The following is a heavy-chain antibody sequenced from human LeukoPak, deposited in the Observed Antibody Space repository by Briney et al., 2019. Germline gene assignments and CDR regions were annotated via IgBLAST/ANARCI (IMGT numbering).Heavy chain of an antibody. J-gene: IGHJ6*04. V-gene: IGHV3-9*01. D-gene: IGHD3-22*01. Sequence: PGGSLRLSCAASGFTFDDYAMHWVRQAPGKGLEWVSGISWNSGSIGYADSVKGRFTISRDNAKNSLYLQMNSLRAEDTAVYYCARDPAGLYYYDSSGYQADVWGKGTTVTVSS. CDR1: GFTFDDYA. CDR3: ARDPAGLYYYDSSGYQADV. CDR2: ISWNSGSI.